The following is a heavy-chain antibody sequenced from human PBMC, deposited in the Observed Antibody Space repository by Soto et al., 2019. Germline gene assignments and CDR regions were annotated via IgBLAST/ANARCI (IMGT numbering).Heavy chain of an antibody. CDR2: ISYDGSNK. J-gene: IGHJ4*02. Sequence: QVQLVESGGGVVQPGRSLRLSCAASGFTFSSYGMHWVRQAPGKGLEWVAVISYDGSNKYYADSVKGRFTISRDNSKTTLYLQMNSLRAEDTAVYYCAKPEDEYQLPYFDYWGQGTLVTVSS. CDR1: GFTFSSYG. D-gene: IGHD2-2*01. CDR3: AKPEDEYQLPYFDY. V-gene: IGHV3-30*18.